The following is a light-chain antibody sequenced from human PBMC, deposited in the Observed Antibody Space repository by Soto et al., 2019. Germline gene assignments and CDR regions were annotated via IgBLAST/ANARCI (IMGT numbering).Light chain of an antibody. V-gene: IGLV2-14*01. J-gene: IGLJ3*02. CDR2: EVR. Sequence: QSALTQPASVSGSPGQSITIACTGTSRDVGSYNLVSWYQQRPGEAPKLIISEVRNRPSGISYRFTGSKSGNTASLTISGLQAEDEADYYRSSDTNSSTQVFGGGTKVTVL. CDR3: SSDTNSSTQV. CDR1: SRDVGSYNL.